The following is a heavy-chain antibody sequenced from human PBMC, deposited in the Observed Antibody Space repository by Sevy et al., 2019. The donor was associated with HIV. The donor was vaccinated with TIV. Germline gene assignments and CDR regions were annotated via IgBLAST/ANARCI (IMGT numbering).Heavy chain of an antibody. Sequence: GGSLRLPCAVSGFNFNIYSMSWVRQAPGKGLEWVSTLSFGCGKINYADSVKGRSIISRDDSKNTLYLQMNSLRAEDTAVYFCAREGCTRPHDYWGQGTLVTVSS. J-gene: IGHJ4*02. CDR1: GFNFNIYS. V-gene: IGHV3-23*01. CDR2: LSFGCGKI. CDR3: AREGCTRPHDY. D-gene: IGHD2-8*01.